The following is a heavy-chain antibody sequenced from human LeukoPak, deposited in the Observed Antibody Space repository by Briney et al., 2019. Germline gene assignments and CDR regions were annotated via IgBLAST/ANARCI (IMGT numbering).Heavy chain of an antibody. D-gene: IGHD3-3*01. CDR1: GFTFSSYA. CDR2: ISYDGSNK. CDR3: ATGLEWLLPYFDY. J-gene: IGHJ4*02. V-gene: IGHV3-30*01. Sequence: GRSLRLSCAASGFTFSSYAMHWVRQAPGKGLEWVAVISYDGSNKYYADSVKGRFTISRDNSKNTLYPQMNSLRAEDTAVYYCATGLEWLLPYFDYWGQGTLVTVSS.